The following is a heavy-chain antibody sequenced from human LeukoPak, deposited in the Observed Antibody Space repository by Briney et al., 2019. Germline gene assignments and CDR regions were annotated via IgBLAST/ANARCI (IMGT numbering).Heavy chain of an antibody. Sequence: ASVKVSCKASGYSFTGYYMHWVRQAPGQGLEWMGWINPNNGGTNYAQKFQGRATMTRDTSISTAYMELSRLRSDDTAVYYCARDVPYSSSSGDFDYWGQGTLVTVSS. D-gene: IGHD6-6*01. V-gene: IGHV1-2*02. CDR3: ARDVPYSSSSGDFDY. CDR1: GYSFTGYY. CDR2: INPNNGGT. J-gene: IGHJ4*02.